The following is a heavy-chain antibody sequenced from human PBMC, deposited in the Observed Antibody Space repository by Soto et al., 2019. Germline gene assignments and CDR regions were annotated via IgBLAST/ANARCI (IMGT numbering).Heavy chain of an antibody. D-gene: IGHD6-19*01. Sequence: GGSLRLSCVGSGFTFSGYSMAWVRQAPGRGLEWVASISSRSTNIDYADSVKGRFTISRDNAKNLVSLQMSSLRGEDTALYYCAKLPETGYSSIWYYFEYWGQGTPVTVS. CDR1: GFTFSGYS. CDR3: AKLPETGYSSIWYYFEY. V-gene: IGHV3-21*06. J-gene: IGHJ4*02. CDR2: ISSRSTNI.